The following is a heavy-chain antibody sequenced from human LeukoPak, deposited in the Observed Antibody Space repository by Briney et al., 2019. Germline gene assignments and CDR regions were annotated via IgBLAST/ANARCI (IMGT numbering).Heavy chain of an antibody. CDR2: IYHSGST. V-gene: IGHV4-38-2*02. CDR3: AREGEEQQLVQGWFDP. CDR1: GYSISSGYY. Sequence: SETLSLTCTVSGYSISSGYYWGWIRQPPGKGLEWIGSIYHSGSTYYNPSLKSRVTISVDTSKNQFSLKLSSVTAADTAVYYCAREGEEQQLVQGWFDPWGQGTLVTVSS. J-gene: IGHJ5*02. D-gene: IGHD6-6*01.